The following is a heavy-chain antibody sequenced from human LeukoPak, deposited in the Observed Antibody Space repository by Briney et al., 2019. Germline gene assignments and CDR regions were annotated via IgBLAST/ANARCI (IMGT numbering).Heavy chain of an antibody. J-gene: IGHJ4*02. D-gene: IGHD6-19*01. CDR3: ARGGYSRGQGSPFDY. Sequence: ASVKVSCKASGYTFTNYPMIWVRQAPGQGLECMGWINTNTGNPTYAQGFTGRFLFSLDTSVGTTYLQLISLKTEDTAVYYCARGGYSRGQGSPFDYWGQGTLVTVSS. V-gene: IGHV7-4-1*02. CDR2: INTNTGNP. CDR1: GYTFTNYP.